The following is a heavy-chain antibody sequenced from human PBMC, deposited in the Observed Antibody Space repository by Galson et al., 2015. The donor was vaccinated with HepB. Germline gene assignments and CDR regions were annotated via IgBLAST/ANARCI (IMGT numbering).Heavy chain of an antibody. V-gene: IGHV3-30*04. CDR3: ARKQGIAAAGYYFDY. CDR2: ISYDGSNK. J-gene: IGHJ4*02. D-gene: IGHD6-13*01. CDR1: GFTFSSYA. Sequence: SLRLSCAASGFTFSSYAMHWVRQAPGKGLEWVAVISYDGSNKYYADFVKGRFTISRDNSKNTLYLQMNSLRAEDTAVYYCARKQGIAAAGYYFDYWGQGTLVTVSS.